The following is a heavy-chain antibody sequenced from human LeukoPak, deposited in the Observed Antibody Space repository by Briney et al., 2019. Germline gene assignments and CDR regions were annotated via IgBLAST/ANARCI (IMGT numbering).Heavy chain of an antibody. J-gene: IGHJ4*02. CDR1: GLTFDDYA. V-gene: IGHV3-9*01. D-gene: IGHD2-8*01. CDR3: AKVVVPGSPGAYCTNGVCHFDY. CDR2: ISWNSGSI. Sequence: AGGSLRLSCAASGLTFDDYAMHWVRQAPGKGLEWVSGISWNSGSIGYADSVKGRFTISRDNSKNTLYLQMNSLRAEDTAVYYCAKVVVPGSPGAYCTNGVCHFDYWGQGTLVTVSS.